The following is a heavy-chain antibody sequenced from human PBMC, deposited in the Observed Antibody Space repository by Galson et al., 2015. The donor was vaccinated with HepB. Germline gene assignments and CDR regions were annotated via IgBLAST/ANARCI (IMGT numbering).Heavy chain of an antibody. CDR2: ISTNGATI. V-gene: IGHV3-48*04. D-gene: IGHD4/OR15-4a*01. CDR3: ATTKFGSGAYWTFDI. CDR1: DPTFSSYT. J-gene: IGHJ3*02. Sequence: SLRLSCAASDPTFSSYTMNWVRQTPGKGLQWVSYISTNGATIHYADSGKGRFTIARDNAKNTMWLQMDSLRAEDTAVYYCATTKFGSGAYWTFDIWGQGTLVTVSS.